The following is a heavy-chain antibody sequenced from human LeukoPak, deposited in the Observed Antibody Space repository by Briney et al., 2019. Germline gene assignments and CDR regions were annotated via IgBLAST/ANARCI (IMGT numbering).Heavy chain of an antibody. CDR3: ARGPHYDFWSGYPSRYYYYMDV. CDR1: GGSISSYY. D-gene: IGHD3-3*01. V-gene: IGHV4-59*01. CDR2: IYYSGST. Sequence: SETLSLTCTVSGGSISSYYWSWIRRPPGKGLEWIGYIYYSGSTNYNPSLKSRVTISVDTSKNQFSLKLSSVTAADTAVYYCARGPHYDFWSGYPSRYYYYMDVWGKGTTVTVSS. J-gene: IGHJ6*03.